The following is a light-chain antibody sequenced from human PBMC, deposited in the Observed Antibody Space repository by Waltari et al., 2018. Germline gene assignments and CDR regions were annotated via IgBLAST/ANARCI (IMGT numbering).Light chain of an antibody. V-gene: IGLV2-23*01. J-gene: IGLJ1*01. CDR1: TSDVGRYNP. CDR2: EGS. CDR3: CSYAGSSSYV. Sequence: QSALTQPASVSGSPGQSITLPCTGTTSDVGRYNPVSWYQQHPGKAPKLMIYEGSKRPSGVSNRFSGSKSGNTASLTISGLQAEDEADYYCCSYAGSSSYVFGTGTKVTVL.